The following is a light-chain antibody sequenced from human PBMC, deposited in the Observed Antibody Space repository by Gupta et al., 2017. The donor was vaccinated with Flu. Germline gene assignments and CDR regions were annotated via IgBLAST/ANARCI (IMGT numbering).Light chain of an antibody. CDR1: QSLLHSNGYNY. V-gene: IGKV2-28*01. J-gene: IGKJ1*01. CDR3: MQAAQTPRT. Sequence: DLVMTQSPLSLPVTPGEPASISCRSSQSLLHSNGYNYLDWYLQKPGQSPQLLIHLGSSRASGVPDRFSGSGSGTDFTLKISRVEAEDVGVYYCMQAAQTPRTFGQGTKVEIK. CDR2: LGS.